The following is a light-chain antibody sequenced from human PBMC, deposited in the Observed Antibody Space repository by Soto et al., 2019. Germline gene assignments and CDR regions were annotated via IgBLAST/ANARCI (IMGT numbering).Light chain of an antibody. CDR2: RAS. CDR3: QQYNNYSPLT. Sequence: DIQMTQSPSTLSASAGDRVTITCRASQSISSWLAWYQQKPGKAPKLLIYRASSLESGVPSRFSGSGSGTEFTLTISSLQPDDFATYYCQQYNNYSPLTCGGGTKVEIK. CDR1: QSISSW. V-gene: IGKV1-5*03. J-gene: IGKJ4*01.